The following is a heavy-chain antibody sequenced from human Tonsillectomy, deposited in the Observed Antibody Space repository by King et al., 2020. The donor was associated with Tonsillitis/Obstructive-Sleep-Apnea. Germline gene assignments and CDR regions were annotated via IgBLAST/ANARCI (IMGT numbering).Heavy chain of an antibody. CDR1: GGSISSYY. Sequence: QVQLQESGPGLVKPSETLSLTCTVSGGSISSYYWSWIRQPPGKGLEWIGYIYYSGSANYNPSLKSRVTMSVDRPKNQFSLKLSSVTAADTAVYYCARDMVLEAGVDAFDIWGQGTMVTVSS. CDR3: ARDMVLEAGVDAFDI. D-gene: IGHD2-8*01. V-gene: IGHV4-59*01. J-gene: IGHJ3*02. CDR2: IYYSGSA.